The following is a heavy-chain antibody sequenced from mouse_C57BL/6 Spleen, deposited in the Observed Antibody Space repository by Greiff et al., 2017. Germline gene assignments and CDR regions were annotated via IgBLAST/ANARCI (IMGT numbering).Heavy chain of an antibody. CDR3: ARSVYYGAMDY. V-gene: IGHV1-19*01. Sequence: VQLQQSGPVLVKPGASVKMSCKASGYTFTDYYMNWVKQSHGKSLEWIGVINPYNGGTSYNQKFKGKATLTVDKSSSTAYMELNSLTSEDSAVYYCARSVYYGAMDYWGQGTSVTVSS. D-gene: IGHD1-1*01. CDR2: INPYNGGT. CDR1: GYTFTDYY. J-gene: IGHJ4*01.